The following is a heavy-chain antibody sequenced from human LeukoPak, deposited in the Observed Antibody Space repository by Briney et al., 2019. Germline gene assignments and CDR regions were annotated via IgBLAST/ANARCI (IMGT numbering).Heavy chain of an antibody. J-gene: IGHJ3*02. V-gene: IGHV3-21*06. D-gene: IGHD3-22*01. CDR3: ARDHYYDSSGYTPAGDAFDI. CDR2: ITSNAEST. Sequence: GGSLRLSCEAAGFTFSNYAMNWVRQAPGKGLQWVSVITSNAESTYYADSMKGRFTISRDNAKNSLYLQMNSPRAEDTAVYYCARDHYYDSSGYTPAGDAFDIWGQGTMVTVSS. CDR1: GFTFSNYA.